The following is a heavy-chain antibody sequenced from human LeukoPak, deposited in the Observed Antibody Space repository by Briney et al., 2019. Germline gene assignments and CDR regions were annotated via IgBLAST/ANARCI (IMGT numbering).Heavy chain of an antibody. V-gene: IGHV1-2*02. CDR2: INPNSGGT. CDR1: GYTFTGYY. Sequence: GASVKVSCKASGYTFTGYYMRWVRQAPGQGLAWMGWINPNSGGTNYTQKFQGRVTMTRDTSISTAYMELSRLRSDDTAVYYCARSLYSGYDLGYWGQGTLVTVSS. J-gene: IGHJ4*02. D-gene: IGHD5-12*01. CDR3: ARSLYSGYDLGY.